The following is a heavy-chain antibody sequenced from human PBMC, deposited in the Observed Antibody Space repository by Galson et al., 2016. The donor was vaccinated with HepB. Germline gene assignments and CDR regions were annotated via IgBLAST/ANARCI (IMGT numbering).Heavy chain of an antibody. CDR2: INPSGGST. V-gene: IGHV1-46*01. CDR3: ARDPLFCSGGTCYRDAYNCPDY. Sequence: SVKVSCKASGYTFTSHYIHWVRQAPGQGLEWMGIINPSGGSTSSPQKFRGRVTVTRDTSTSTVYMELSSLGSEDTAVYYCARDPLFCSGGTCYRDAYNCPDYWGQGTLVAVSS. J-gene: IGHJ4*02. D-gene: IGHD2-15*01. CDR1: GYTFTSHY.